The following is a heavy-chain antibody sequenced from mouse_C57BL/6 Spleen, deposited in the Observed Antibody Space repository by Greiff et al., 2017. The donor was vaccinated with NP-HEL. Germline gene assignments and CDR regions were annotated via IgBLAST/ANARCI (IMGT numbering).Heavy chain of an antibody. Sequence: EVKLMESGPGLVKPSQSLSLTCSVTGYSITSGYYWNWIRQFPGNKLEWMGYISYDGSNNYNPSLKNRISITRDTSKNQFFLKLNSVTTEDTATYYCARFGYYYGSSFDYWGQGTTLTVSS. J-gene: IGHJ2*01. V-gene: IGHV3-6*01. D-gene: IGHD1-1*01. CDR1: GYSITSGYY. CDR2: ISYDGSN. CDR3: ARFGYYYGSSFDY.